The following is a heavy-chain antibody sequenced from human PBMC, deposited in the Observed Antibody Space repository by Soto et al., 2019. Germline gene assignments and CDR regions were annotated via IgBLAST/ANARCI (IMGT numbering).Heavy chain of an antibody. CDR1: VFPFDDYS. J-gene: IGHJ4*02. D-gene: IGHD1-26*01. V-gene: IGHV3-43*01. Sequence: VWSLRLSCSSSVFPFDDYSMNLVLNFPGKGLEWVSLISWDGADTYYADSVKGRFTISRDNAKNSLYLQMNSLRAEDTAVYYCARVVISGSYLDYWGQGTLVTVSS. CDR2: ISWDGADT. CDR3: ARVVISGSYLDY.